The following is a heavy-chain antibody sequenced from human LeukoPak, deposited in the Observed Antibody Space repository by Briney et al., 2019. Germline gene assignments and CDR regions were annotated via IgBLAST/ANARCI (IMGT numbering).Heavy chain of an antibody. D-gene: IGHD6-13*01. CDR1: GYTFTSYY. J-gene: IGHJ4*02. V-gene: IGHV1-46*01. CDR2: INPSGGST. CDR3: ARVRQQLVLSPFGY. Sequence: GASVKVSCKASGYTFTSYYMHWVRQAPGQGLEWMGIINPSGGSTSYAQKFQGRVTMTRDTSISTAYMELSRLRSDDTAVYYCARVRQQLVLSPFGYWGQGTLVTVSS.